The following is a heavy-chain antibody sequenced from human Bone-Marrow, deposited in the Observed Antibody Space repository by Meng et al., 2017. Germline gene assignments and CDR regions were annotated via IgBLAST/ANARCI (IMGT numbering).Heavy chain of an antibody. CDR2: INPNSGGT. CDR1: GYTFTGYY. V-gene: IGHV1-2*06. D-gene: IGHD4-17*01. J-gene: IGHJ4*02. CDR3: ARLPLRRDENFDY. Sequence: ASVKVSCKASGYTFTGYYMHWVRQAPGQGLEWMGRINPNSGGTNYAQKFQGRVTMTRDTSISTAYMELSRLRSDDTAVYYCARLPLRRDENFDYWGQGTLVTVS.